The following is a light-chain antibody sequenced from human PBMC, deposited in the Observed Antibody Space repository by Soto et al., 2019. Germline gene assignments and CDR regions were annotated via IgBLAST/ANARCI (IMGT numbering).Light chain of an antibody. CDR3: QHYQSGHPIT. J-gene: IGKJ5*01. Sequence: ENVLTQSPGTLSLSPGEEATLSCRASESVNNNYLAWYQQMPGQAPRLLIYAASSRATGIPDRFSGSGSETSFTLTISRLEPEDFALYYCQHYQSGHPITFGQGTRLEIK. V-gene: IGKV3-20*01. CDR1: ESVNNNY. CDR2: AAS.